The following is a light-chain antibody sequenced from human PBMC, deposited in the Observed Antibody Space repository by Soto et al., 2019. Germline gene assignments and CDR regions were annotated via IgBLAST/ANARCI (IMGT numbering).Light chain of an antibody. CDR3: QQYSDSPPT. CDR1: QNLGTLY. CDR2: SAS. J-gene: IGKJ1*01. V-gene: IGKV3-20*01. Sequence: EIVLTQSPGTLSLSPGERGTLSCRASQNLGTLYLAWFQQKSGQAPRLLIYSASRRATGIPDRFSGSGSGTDFTLTIDRLEPEDFAMYYCQQYSDSPPTFGQGTKVDIK.